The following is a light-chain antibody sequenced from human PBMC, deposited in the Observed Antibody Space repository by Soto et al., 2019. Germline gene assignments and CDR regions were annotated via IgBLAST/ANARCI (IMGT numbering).Light chain of an antibody. J-gene: IGKJ1*01. V-gene: IGKV1-12*01. CDR1: QNIRTR. CDR2: LAS. Sequence: RTPAPSTLTASVGTRDSTTWRASQNIRTRLAWFQQKPGKAPKLLIYLASSMSSGVPSKFSGSGSGTDFTLTISVLQPEDSATYYCQQTYKSPLTFGQGTKVDVK. CDR3: QQTYKSPLT.